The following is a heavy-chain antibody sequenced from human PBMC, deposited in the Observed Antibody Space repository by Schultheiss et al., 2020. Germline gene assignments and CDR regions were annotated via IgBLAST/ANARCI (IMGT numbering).Heavy chain of an antibody. CDR1: GGSISSSNW. CDR3: ARGSDNWFDP. Sequence: SQTLSLTCAVSGGSISSSNWWSWVRQPPGKGLEWIGYIYYSGSTYYNPSLKSRVTISVDTSKNQFSLKLTSVTAADTAVYYCARGSDNWFDPWGQGTLVTVSS. CDR2: IYYSGST. J-gene: IGHJ5*02. V-gene: IGHV4-31*11.